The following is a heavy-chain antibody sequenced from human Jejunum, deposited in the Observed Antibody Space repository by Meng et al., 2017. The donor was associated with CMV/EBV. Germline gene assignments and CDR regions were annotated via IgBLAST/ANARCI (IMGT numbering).Heavy chain of an antibody. D-gene: IGHD1-26*01. CDR2: MYIGSST. CDR1: GFTVSTDY. Sequence: SGFTVSTDYMSWVRQAPGKGLEWVSSMYIGSSTDYADSVKGRFTISRDNPKNTLILQMNNLRAEDTALYYCARFSIVGRTNAFDMWGHGTRVTVSS. CDR3: ARFSIVGRTNAFDM. V-gene: IGHV3-53*01. J-gene: IGHJ3*02.